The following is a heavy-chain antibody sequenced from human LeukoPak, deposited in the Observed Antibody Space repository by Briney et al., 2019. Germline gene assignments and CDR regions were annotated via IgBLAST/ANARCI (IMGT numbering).Heavy chain of an antibody. CDR2: ITIDGGEK. Sequence: PGGSLRLSCVASVLPLTNAWMTWVRQAPGKGLEWVANITIDGGEKYYVNSVKGRFTISRVTAKNSLYLQMDTPIYYGTAVYYCARAPSGDSGSFPWGQGTLVTVSS. D-gene: IGHD1-26*01. V-gene: IGHV3-7*02. CDR3: ARAPSGDSGSFP. J-gene: IGHJ5*02. CDR1: VLPLTNAW.